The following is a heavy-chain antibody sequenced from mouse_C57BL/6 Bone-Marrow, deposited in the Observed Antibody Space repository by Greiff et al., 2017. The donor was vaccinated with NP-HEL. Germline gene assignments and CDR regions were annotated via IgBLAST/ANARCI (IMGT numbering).Heavy chain of an antibody. D-gene: IGHD2-2*01. CDR1: GFTFSDYY. Sequence: DVMLVESGGGLVQPGGSLKLSCAASGFTFSDYYMYWVRQTPEKRLEWVAYISNGGGSTYYPDTVKGRFTISRDNATNTLYLQMSRLKSEDTAMYYCARGGYGAMDYWGQGTSVTVSS. V-gene: IGHV5-12*01. CDR3: ARGGYGAMDY. J-gene: IGHJ4*01. CDR2: ISNGGGST.